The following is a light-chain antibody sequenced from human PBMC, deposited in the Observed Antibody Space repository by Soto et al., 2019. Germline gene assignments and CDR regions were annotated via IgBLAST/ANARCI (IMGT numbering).Light chain of an antibody. J-gene: IGKJ2*01. CDR3: QQYNSYPWT. V-gene: IGKV1-5*01. Sequence: DIQMTQSPSTLSASVGDRVTITCRASQSISSWLAWYQQKPGKAPKLLIYDASSLESGVPSRFSGSGSGTEFTLTISSLHPDDFATYYCQQYNSYPWTFGQGTKLEIK. CDR1: QSISSW. CDR2: DAS.